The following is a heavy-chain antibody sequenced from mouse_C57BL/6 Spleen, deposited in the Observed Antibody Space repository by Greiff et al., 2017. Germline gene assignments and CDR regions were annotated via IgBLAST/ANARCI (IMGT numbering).Heavy chain of an antibody. D-gene: IGHD2-1*01. CDR2: IDPSDSET. V-gene: IGHV1-52*01. CDR3: ARRYYGNYHYCDY. J-gene: IGHJ2*01. Sequence: QVQLQQPGAELVRPGSSVKLSCKASGYTFTSYWMHWVKQRPIQGLEWIGNIDPSDSETHYNQKFKDKATLTVDKSSSTAYMQLSSLTSEDSAVYYGARRYYGNYHYCDYWGQGTTLTVSS. CDR1: GYTFTSYW.